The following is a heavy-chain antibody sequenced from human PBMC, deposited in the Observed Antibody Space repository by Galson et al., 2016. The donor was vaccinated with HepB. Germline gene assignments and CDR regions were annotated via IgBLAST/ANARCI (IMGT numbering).Heavy chain of an antibody. CDR1: GFTFSDFG. V-gene: IGHV3-30*03. D-gene: IGHD1-26*01. CDR3: ATPRDSSGSYFPPRD. Sequence: SLRLSCAASGFTFSDFGMHWVRQAPGKGLEWLAVISYDGSHKYYADSVKGRFTISRDSSKNTPFLQMNSLRAEDTAVYYCATPRDSSGSYFPPRDWGQGTLVTVSS. J-gene: IGHJ4*02. CDR2: ISYDGSHK.